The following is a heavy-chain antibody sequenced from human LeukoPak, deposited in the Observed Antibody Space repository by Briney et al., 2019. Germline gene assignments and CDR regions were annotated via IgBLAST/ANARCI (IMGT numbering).Heavy chain of an antibody. V-gene: IGHV4-4*07. J-gene: IGHJ4*02. Sequence: SETLSLTCTVSGGSFSTFYWSWIRQPAGKGLEWIGRIFPSGSTNYNPSLKSRVTISVDTSKNQFSLKLSSVTAADTAVYYCARSNYYGSGSYLPPRFDYWGQGTLVTVSS. CDR2: IFPSGST. CDR1: GGSFSTFY. D-gene: IGHD3-10*01. CDR3: ARSNYYGSGSYLPPRFDY.